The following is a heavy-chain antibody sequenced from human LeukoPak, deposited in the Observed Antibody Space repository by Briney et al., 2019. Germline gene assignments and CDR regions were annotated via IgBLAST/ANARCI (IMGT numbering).Heavy chain of an antibody. V-gene: IGHV4-61*02. CDR1: GGSISSGSYY. J-gene: IGHJ5*02. Sequence: SETLSLTCTVSGGSISSGSYYWSWIRQPAGKGLGWIGRIYTSGSTNYNPSLKSRVTISVDTSKNQFSLKLSSVTAADTAVYYCARVGYSSSWYPFDPWGQGTLVTVSS. CDR3: ARVGYSSSWYPFDP. CDR2: IYTSGST. D-gene: IGHD6-13*01.